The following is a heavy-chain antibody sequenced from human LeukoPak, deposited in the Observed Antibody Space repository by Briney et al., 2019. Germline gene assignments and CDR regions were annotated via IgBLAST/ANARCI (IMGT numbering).Heavy chain of an antibody. D-gene: IGHD3/OR15-3a*01. J-gene: IGHJ4*02. CDR1: GFTFSSYW. CDR3: TTWTDLYDY. V-gene: IGHV3-15*01. CDR2: IRSKTDGGTI. Sequence: PGGSLRLSCAASGFTFSSYWMSWVRQAPGMGLDWVGRIRSKTDGGTIDYAAPVKGRFVISRDDSRDTLYLQMNSLRIEDTAMYYCTTWTDLYDYWGQGILVTVSP.